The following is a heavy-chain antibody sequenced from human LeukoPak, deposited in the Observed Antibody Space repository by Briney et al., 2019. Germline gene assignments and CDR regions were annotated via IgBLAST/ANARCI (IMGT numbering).Heavy chain of an antibody. Sequence: PSETLSLTCTVSGGSISSYYWSWIRQPAEKGLEWIGRMYSSGSTNYNPSLKSRVTMSVDTSKNQFSLKLSSVTAADTAVYYCASYDPYYFDYWGQGTLVTVSS. CDR1: GGSISSYY. CDR2: MYSSGST. CDR3: ASYDPYYFDY. J-gene: IGHJ4*02. D-gene: IGHD3-3*01. V-gene: IGHV4-4*07.